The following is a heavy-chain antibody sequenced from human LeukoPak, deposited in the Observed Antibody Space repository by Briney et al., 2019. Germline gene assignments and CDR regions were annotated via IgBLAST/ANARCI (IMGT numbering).Heavy chain of an antibody. J-gene: IGHJ4*02. CDR3: ARLPRYYYDSSGYSEY. Sequence: PGGSLRLSCAASGFTFSSYSMNWVRQAPGKGLEWVSSISSSSSYIYYADSVKGRFTISRDNAKNSLYLQMNSLRAEDTAVYYCARLPRYYYDSSGYSEYWGQGTLVTVSS. V-gene: IGHV3-21*01. CDR2: ISSSSSYI. D-gene: IGHD3-22*01. CDR1: GFTFSSYS.